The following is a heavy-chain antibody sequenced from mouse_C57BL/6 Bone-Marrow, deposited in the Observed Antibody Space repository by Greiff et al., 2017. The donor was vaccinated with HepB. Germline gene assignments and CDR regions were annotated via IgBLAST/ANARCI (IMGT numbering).Heavy chain of an antibody. V-gene: IGHV5-17*01. CDR3: ARGGIYYVTWFAY. CDR2: ISSGSSTI. CDR1: GFTFSDYG. Sequence: DVQLVESGGGLVKPGGSLKLSCAASGFTFSDYGMHWVRQAPEKGLEWVAYISSGSSTIYYADTVKGRFTISRDNAKNTLFLQMTRLRSEDTAMYYCARGGIYYVTWFAYWGQGTLVTVSA. D-gene: IGHD2-1*01. J-gene: IGHJ3*01.